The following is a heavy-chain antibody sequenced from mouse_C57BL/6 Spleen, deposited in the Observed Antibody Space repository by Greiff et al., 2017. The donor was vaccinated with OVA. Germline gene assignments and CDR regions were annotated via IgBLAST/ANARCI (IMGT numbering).Heavy chain of an antibody. V-gene: IGHV5-4*01. CDR1: GFTFSSYA. J-gene: IGHJ2*01. D-gene: IGHD1-1*01. CDR2: ISDGGSYT. CDR3: AREGITTVVDYFDY. Sequence: EVKVVESGGGLVKPGGSLKLSCAASGFTFSSYAMSWVRQTPEKRLEWVATISDGGSYTYYPDNVKGRFTISRDNAKNNLYLQMSHLKSEDTAMYYCAREGITTVVDYFDYWGQGTTLIVSS.